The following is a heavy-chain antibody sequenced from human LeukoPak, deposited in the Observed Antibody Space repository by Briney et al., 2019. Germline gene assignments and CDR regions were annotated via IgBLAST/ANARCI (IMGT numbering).Heavy chain of an antibody. J-gene: IGHJ4*02. Sequence: GGSLRLSCAASGFTFSTYWMSWVRQAPGKGLEWVANLKQDGSETYYVDSVKGRFTISRDNAKNSLFLQMNSLRAEDTAVYYCARSGRGDYWGQGNLVTVSS. CDR1: GFTFSTYW. CDR2: LKQDGSET. CDR3: ARSGRGDY. V-gene: IGHV3-7*03.